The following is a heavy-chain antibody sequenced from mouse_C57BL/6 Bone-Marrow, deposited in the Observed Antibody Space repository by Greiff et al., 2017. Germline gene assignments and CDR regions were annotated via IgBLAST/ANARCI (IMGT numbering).Heavy chain of an antibody. Sequence: VQLQPSGAELVRPGASVKLSCTASGFNIKDDYMHWVKQRPEQGLEWIGWIDPENGDTEYAAKLQGKATITADTSSNTAYLQLSSLTSEDTAVYYCTTVVHYWGQGTTLTVSS. CDR3: TTVVHY. J-gene: IGHJ2*01. CDR1: GFNIKDDY. D-gene: IGHD1-1*01. CDR2: IDPENGDT. V-gene: IGHV14-4*01.